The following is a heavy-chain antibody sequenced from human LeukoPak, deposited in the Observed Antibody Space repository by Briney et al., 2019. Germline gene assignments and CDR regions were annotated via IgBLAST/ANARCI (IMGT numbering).Heavy chain of an antibody. D-gene: IGHD3-3*01. CDR2: ISSYNGNT. Sequence: GASVKVSCKASGYTFASYGINWMRQAPGQGLEWMGWISSYNGNTNYTQKFQGRVTMTTDTPTSTAYMELRSLTSDDTAVYYCAKEDGFGLMNPWGQGTLVTVSS. J-gene: IGHJ5*02. CDR3: AKEDGFGLMNP. CDR1: GYTFASYG. V-gene: IGHV1-18*01.